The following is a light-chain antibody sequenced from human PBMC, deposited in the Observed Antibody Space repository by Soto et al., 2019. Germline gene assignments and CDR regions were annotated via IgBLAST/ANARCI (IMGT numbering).Light chain of an antibody. Sequence: EIVMTQSPATLSVSPGERATLSCRASQSVSSNLAWYQQKPGQAPMLLISGASTRATGIPARFSGSGSGTEFTLTISSLQSEDFAVYYCQQYKNWLRTFGQGTKVETK. CDR2: GAS. CDR3: QQYKNWLRT. V-gene: IGKV3-15*01. CDR1: QSVSSN. J-gene: IGKJ1*01.